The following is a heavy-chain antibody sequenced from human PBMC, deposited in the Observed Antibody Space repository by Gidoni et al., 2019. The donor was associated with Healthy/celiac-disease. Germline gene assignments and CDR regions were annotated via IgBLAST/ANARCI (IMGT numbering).Heavy chain of an antibody. CDR1: GFTFSHAW. CDR2: IKSKTDGGTT. CDR3: TTDSLAAPLRGYYYGMDV. J-gene: IGHJ6*02. D-gene: IGHD6-6*01. V-gene: IGHV3-15*01. Sequence: EVQLVESGGGLVKPGGSLRLPCAASGFTFSHAWLTWVRQAPGKGLEWVGRIKSKTDGGTTDYAAPVKGRFTISRDDSKNTLYLQMNSLKTEDTAVYYCTTDSLAAPLRGYYYGMDVWGQGTTVTVSS.